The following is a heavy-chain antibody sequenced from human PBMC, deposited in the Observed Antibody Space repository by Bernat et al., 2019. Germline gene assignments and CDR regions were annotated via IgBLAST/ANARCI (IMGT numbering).Heavy chain of an antibody. CDR2: ISSSSSYI. CDR1: GFTFSSYS. J-gene: IGHJ4*02. V-gene: IGHV3-21*05. CDR3: ARDYGDYYFDY. D-gene: IGHD4-17*01. Sequence: EVQLVESGGGLVKPGGSLRLSCAASGFTFSSYSMNWVRQAPGKGLEWVSYISSSSSYIYYDDSVKGRFTISRDNAKNSLYLQMHSLRAEDTAVYYCARDYGDYYFDYWGQGALVTVSS.